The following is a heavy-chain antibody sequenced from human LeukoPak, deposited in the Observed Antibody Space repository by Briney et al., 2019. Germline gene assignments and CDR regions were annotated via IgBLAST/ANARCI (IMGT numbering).Heavy chain of an antibody. V-gene: IGHV3-7*01. D-gene: IGHD6-13*01. CDR1: GFTFSGYW. Sequence: PGGSLRLSCAASGFTFSGYWMSWVRQAPGKGLEWVANIKEDGTIKYYVDSVKGRLTIFRDNAKSSLFLQVNSLRAEDTAMYYCARIGYSSSSIDYWGQGTLVTVSS. CDR3: ARIGYSSSSIDY. CDR2: IKEDGTIK. J-gene: IGHJ4*02.